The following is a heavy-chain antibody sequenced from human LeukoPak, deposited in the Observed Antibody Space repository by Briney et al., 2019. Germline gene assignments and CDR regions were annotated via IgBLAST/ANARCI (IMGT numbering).Heavy chain of an antibody. CDR1: GDSINNYY. Sequence: SETLSLTCTVSGDSINNYYWTWIRQPAGKGLEWIGRIYSSGTTKYNPSLKSRVTMSVDTSKNQFSLNLYSVTAADTAVYYCARMTYSRHFDYWGQGTLVTVSS. CDR2: IYSSGTT. V-gene: IGHV4-4*07. J-gene: IGHJ4*02. CDR3: ARMTYSRHFDY. D-gene: IGHD6-13*01.